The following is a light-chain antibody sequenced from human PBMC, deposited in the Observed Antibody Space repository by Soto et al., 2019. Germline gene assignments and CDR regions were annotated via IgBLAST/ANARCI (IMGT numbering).Light chain of an antibody. CDR3: ATWEDTLSGWV. Sequence: QSVLTQPPSASGTPGQRVTISCSGSSSNIGRNYVYWYQQIPGTAPKLLIYSNYQRPSGVPARFSGSKSGTSASLAISGLRSEDEADYYCATWEDTLSGWVFGGGTKLTVL. CDR2: SNY. J-gene: IGLJ3*02. V-gene: IGLV1-47*02. CDR1: SSNIGRNY.